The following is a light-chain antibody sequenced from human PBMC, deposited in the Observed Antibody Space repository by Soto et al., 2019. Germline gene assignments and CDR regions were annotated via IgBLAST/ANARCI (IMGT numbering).Light chain of an antibody. Sequence: QPVLTQSSSASASLGSSVKLTCSLSSGHSSNIIAWHQQQPGKAPRYLMKLEGSGSYNKGSGVPDRFSGSSSGADRYLTISNLPSEDEADYYCETWDSNTRVFGGGTKLTVL. CDR3: ETWDSNTRV. V-gene: IGLV4-60*03. CDR2: LEGSGSY. J-gene: IGLJ3*02. CDR1: SGHSSNI.